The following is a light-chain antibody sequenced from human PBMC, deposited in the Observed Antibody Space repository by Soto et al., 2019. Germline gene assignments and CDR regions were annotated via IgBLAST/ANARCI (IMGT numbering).Light chain of an antibody. V-gene: IGKV3-20*01. CDR1: QSISSRY. Sequence: PGEIAPLSCRASQSISSRYLVWYQQKPGQAPRLLIYGASNRATGVPDRFSGSGSGTDFTLTISRLEPEDFAVYYCQLYGSSFTFGGGTKVDIK. CDR2: GAS. CDR3: QLYGSSFT. J-gene: IGKJ4*01.